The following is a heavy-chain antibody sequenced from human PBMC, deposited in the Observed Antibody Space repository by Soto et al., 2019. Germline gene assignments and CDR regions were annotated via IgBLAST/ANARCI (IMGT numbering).Heavy chain of an antibody. D-gene: IGHD6-6*01. CDR1: GYTVTSYG. V-gene: IGHV1-18*01. Sequence: ASVKVSCKASGYTVTSYGISWVRQAPGQGLEWMGWISAYNGNTNYAQKLQGRVTMTTDTSTSTAYMELRSLRSDDTAVYYCAARTTGLYSSSQAPFDSWGQGTLVTVSS. CDR3: AARTTGLYSSSQAPFDS. CDR2: ISAYNGNT. J-gene: IGHJ4*02.